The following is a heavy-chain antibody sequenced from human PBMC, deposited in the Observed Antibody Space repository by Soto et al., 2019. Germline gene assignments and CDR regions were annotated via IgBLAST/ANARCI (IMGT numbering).Heavy chain of an antibody. D-gene: IGHD5-18*01. CDR3: ARPRGYSYGFDY. CDR1: DSSVSSGSYY. J-gene: IGHJ4*02. Sequence: ETLSLXCTVSDSSVSSGSYYLSWIRQPPGKGLEWIGYIYYSGSTNYNPSLKSRVTISVDTSKNQFSLKLSSVTAADTAVYYCARPRGYSYGFDYWGQGTLVTVSS. CDR2: IYYSGST. V-gene: IGHV4-61*01.